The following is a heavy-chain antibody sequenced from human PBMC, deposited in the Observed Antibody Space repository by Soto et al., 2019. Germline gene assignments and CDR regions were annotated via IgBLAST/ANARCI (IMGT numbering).Heavy chain of an antibody. J-gene: IGHJ6*02. V-gene: IGHV1-2*04. CDR3: ARVGIAEYYYGMDV. CDR1: GYTFTGYY. Sequence: VASVKVSCKASGYTFTGYYMHWVRQAPGQGLEWMGWINPNSGGTNYAQKFQGWVTMTRDTSISTAYMELSRLRSDDTAVYYCARVGIAEYYYGMDVWGQGTTVTVS. D-gene: IGHD6-13*01. CDR2: INPNSGGT.